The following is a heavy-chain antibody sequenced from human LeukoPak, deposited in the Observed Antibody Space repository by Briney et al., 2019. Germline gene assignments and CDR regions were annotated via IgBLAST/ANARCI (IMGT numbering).Heavy chain of an antibody. CDR1: GFTFSSYE. J-gene: IGHJ4*02. CDR2: ISSSGSTI. D-gene: IGHD3-9*01. V-gene: IGHV3-48*03. Sequence: GGSLRLSCAPSGFTFSSYEMSWVRQAPGKGLGWVSYISSSGSTIYYADSVKGRFTISRDNAKTSLYLQMNSLRAEDTAVYYCARESGYDILTGYYSLVDYWGQGTLVTVSS. CDR3: ARESGYDILTGYYSLVDY.